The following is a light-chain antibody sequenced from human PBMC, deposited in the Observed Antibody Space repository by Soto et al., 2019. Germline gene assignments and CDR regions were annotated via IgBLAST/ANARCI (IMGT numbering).Light chain of an antibody. J-gene: IGLJ2*01. CDR2: DVS. V-gene: IGLV2-14*03. Sequence: QYALTQPASVSGSPGQSVTISCTGTRSDVGNYNYVSWYQQHPGKVPKLLIYDVSRRPSGISSRFSGSKSGNTASLTISGLQAEDEATYYCSSYTATATLVFGGGTKVTVL. CDR1: RSDVGNYNY. CDR3: SSYTATATLV.